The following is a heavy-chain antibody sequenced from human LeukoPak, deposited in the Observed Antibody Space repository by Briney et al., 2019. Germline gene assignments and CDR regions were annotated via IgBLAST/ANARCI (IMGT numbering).Heavy chain of an antibody. D-gene: IGHD6-19*01. CDR3: VREHSSGWYEYDY. V-gene: IGHV3-33*01. J-gene: IGHJ4*02. Sequence: GGSLRLSCAASGFTFSSYGMHWVRQAPGKGLEWVAVIWYDGSNKYYADSVKGRFTISRDNSKNTLYLQMNSLRAEDTAVYYCVREHSSGWYEYDYWGQGTLVTVSS. CDR2: IWYDGSNK. CDR1: GFTFSSYG.